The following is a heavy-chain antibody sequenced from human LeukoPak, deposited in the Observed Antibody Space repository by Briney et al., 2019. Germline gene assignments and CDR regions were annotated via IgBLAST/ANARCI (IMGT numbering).Heavy chain of an antibody. CDR3: AKAHRLEMATTDY. J-gene: IGHJ4*02. CDR2: ISGSGGST. V-gene: IGHV3-23*01. Sequence: PGGSLRLSCAASGFTFSSYAMSWVRQAPGKGLEWVSAISGSGGSTYCADSVKGRFTISRDNSKNTLYLQMNSLRAEDTAVYYCAKAHRLEMATTDYWGQGTLVTVSS. CDR1: GFTFSSYA. D-gene: IGHD5-24*01.